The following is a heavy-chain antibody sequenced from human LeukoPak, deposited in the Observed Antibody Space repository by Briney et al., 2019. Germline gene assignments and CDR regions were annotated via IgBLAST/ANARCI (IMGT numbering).Heavy chain of an antibody. CDR2: ISAYNGNT. CDR3: AREAAAGSTPLYYYYYMDV. Sequence: ASVKVSCKASGYTFTSYGISWVRQAPGQGLEWMGWISAYNGNTNYAQKLQGRVTMTTDTSTSTAYMELRSLRSDDTAVYYCAREAAAGSTPLYYYYYMDVWGKGTTVAVSS. V-gene: IGHV1-18*01. J-gene: IGHJ6*03. D-gene: IGHD6-13*01. CDR1: GYTFTSYG.